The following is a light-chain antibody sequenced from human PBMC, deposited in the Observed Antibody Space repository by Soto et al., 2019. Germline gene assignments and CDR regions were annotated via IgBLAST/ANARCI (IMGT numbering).Light chain of an antibody. CDR2: DVS. CDR3: SSYTSSSTLDV. V-gene: IGLV2-14*01. CDR1: SSDVGSYNY. Sequence: QSALTQPASVSGSPGQSITISCTGTSSDVGSYNYVSWYQQHTGKAPKLMIYDVSNRPSGVSNRFSGSKSGNTASLTISGLQAEDEADYYCSSYTSSSTLDVFGTGTKLTVL. J-gene: IGLJ1*01.